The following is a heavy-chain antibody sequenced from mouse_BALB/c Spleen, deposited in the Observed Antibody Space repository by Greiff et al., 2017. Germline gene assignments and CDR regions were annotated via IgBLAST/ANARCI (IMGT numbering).Heavy chain of an antibody. CDR1: GYTFTSYW. Sequence: QVQLQQSGAELAKPGASVKMSCKASGYTFTSYWMHWVKQRPGQGLEWIGYINPSTGYTEYNQKFKDKATLTADKSSSTAYMQLSSLTSEDSAVYYCARRTCTTDVWGAGTTVTVSS. CDR2: INPSTGYT. V-gene: IGHV1-7*01. D-gene: IGHD1-1*01. CDR3: ARRTCTTDV. J-gene: IGHJ1*01.